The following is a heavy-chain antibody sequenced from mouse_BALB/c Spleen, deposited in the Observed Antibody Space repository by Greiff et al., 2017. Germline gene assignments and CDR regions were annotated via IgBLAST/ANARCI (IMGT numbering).Heavy chain of an antibody. CDR1: GFTFSSYG. CDR3: ARDALYYRYDAEYYFDY. D-gene: IGHD2-14*01. CDR2: INSNGGST. J-gene: IGHJ2*01. Sequence: EVQGVESGGGLVQPGGSLKLSCAASGFTFSSYGMSWVRQTPDKRLELVATINSNGGSTYYPDSVKGRFTISRDNAKNTLYLQMSSLKSEDTAMYDCARDALYYRYDAEYYFDYWGQGTTLTVSS. V-gene: IGHV5-6-3*01.